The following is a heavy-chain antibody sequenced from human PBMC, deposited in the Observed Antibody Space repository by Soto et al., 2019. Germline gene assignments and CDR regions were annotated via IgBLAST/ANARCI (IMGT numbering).Heavy chain of an antibody. D-gene: IGHD3-10*01. CDR3: AKVPYLDFGELYIDY. V-gene: IGHV4-34*01. J-gene: IGHJ4*02. Sequence: TSDTLSLTCAAYGWSFSRYYLSWLRQPPGKGLEWIGEINHSGSTNYNPSLKSRVTISVDKPKNQFSLKLSSVTAADTAVYYCAKVPYLDFGELYIDYWGQGTLVTVS. CDR1: GWSFSRYY. CDR2: INHSGST.